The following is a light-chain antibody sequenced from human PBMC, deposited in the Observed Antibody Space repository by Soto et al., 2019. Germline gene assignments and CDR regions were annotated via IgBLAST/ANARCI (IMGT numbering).Light chain of an antibody. J-gene: IGLJ1*01. CDR2: EVS. Sequence: QSALTQPASVSGSPGQSITISCTGTSSDVGGYNYVSWYQQHPGKAPKLMIFEVSSRPSGVSYRFSGSKSGNTASLTLSGLQADDEADYYCSSYTSSSTLYVFGSGTKVTVL. V-gene: IGLV2-14*01. CDR3: SSYTSSSTLYV. CDR1: SSDVGGYNY.